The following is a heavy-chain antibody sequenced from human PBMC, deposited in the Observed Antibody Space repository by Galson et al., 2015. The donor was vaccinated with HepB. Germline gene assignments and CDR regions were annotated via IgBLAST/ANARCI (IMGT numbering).Heavy chain of an antibody. V-gene: IGHV1-18*01. CDR1: GYTFMNYG. J-gene: IGHJ4*02. Sequence: SVKVSCKASGYTFMNYGISWVRQAPGQGLEWMGSIYTYNGNTNYAQKLQGRVTMTTDTSTSTVYMELRSLRSDDTAVYYCARWGIEGLPYWGQGTLVTVSS. CDR3: ARWGIEGLPY. D-gene: IGHD3-16*01. CDR2: IYTYNGNT.